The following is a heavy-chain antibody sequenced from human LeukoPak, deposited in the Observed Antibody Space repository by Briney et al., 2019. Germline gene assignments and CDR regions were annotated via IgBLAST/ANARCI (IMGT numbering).Heavy chain of an antibody. CDR3: AREKRDYYDSRYFDY. D-gene: IGHD3-22*01. Sequence: PGGSLRLSCAASGFTFSSYEMNWVRQAPGKGLEWVSYISSSGSIKYYADSVKGRFTISRDNAKKSLYLQMNSLRAEDTAVYYCAREKRDYYDSRYFDYWGQGTLVTVSS. CDR2: ISSSGSIK. CDR1: GFTFSSYE. J-gene: IGHJ4*02. V-gene: IGHV3-48*03.